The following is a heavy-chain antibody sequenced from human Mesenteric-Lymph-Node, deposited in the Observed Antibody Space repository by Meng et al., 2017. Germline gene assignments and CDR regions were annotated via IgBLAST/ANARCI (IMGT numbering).Heavy chain of an antibody. V-gene: IGHV1-2*02. CDR2: INPNSGGT. CDR1: GYTFTGYY. D-gene: IGHD6-13*01. Sequence: ASVKVSCKASGYTFTGYYMHWVRQAPGQGLEWMGWINPNSGGTNYAQKFQGRVTMTRDTSISTAYMELSRLRSDDTAVYYCARDGNGGSSWYERDAFDIWGQGKMV. CDR3: ARDGNGGSSWYERDAFDI. J-gene: IGHJ3*02.